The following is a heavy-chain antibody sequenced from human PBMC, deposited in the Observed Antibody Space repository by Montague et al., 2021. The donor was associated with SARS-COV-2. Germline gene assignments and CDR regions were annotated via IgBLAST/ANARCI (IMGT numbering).Heavy chain of an antibody. D-gene: IGHD3-10*01. CDR2: IYYSGST. V-gene: IGHV4-39*01. CDR1: GGSISSSSYY. Sequence: SETLSLTCTVSGGSISSSSYYWGWIRQPPGKGLEWIGSIYYSGSTYYNPSLKSRVTISVDTSKNQFSLKLGSVTAADTAVYYCARVRYYGSGTSLCMDVWGQGTTVTVSS. CDR3: ARVRYYGSGTSLCMDV. J-gene: IGHJ6*02.